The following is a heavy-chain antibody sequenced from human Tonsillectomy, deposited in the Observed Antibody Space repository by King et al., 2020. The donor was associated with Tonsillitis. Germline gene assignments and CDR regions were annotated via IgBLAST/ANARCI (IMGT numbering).Heavy chain of an antibody. Sequence: VQLVESGGGLVKPGGSLGLSCATSGFTFSSYSMNWVRQAPGKGLEWVSSISSSSSYIFYADSVKGRFTISRDNAKNSLYLQMNSLRAEDTAVYYCARGGSPGGWYLDYWGQGTLVTVSS. CDR3: ARGGSPGGWYLDY. D-gene: IGHD6-19*01. V-gene: IGHV3-21*01. CDR1: GFTFSSYS. CDR2: ISSSSSYI. J-gene: IGHJ4*02.